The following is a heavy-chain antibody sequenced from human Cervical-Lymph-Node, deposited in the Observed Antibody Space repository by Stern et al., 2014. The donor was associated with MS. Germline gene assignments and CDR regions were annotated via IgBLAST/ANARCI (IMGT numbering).Heavy chain of an antibody. CDR2: MNPNTGNT. CDR1: GYTFTSYD. D-gene: IGHD4-17*01. J-gene: IGHJ4*02. CDR3: ARGRSPTVTDF. Sequence: VQLVQSGAEVKKPGASVKVSCKASGYTFTSYDINWVRQATGQGLEWMGWMNPNTGNTGYAQKFQGRVIMTRETSTGTAYMELTSLRSEDTALYYCARGRSPTVTDFWGQGTLVTVSS. V-gene: IGHV1-8*01.